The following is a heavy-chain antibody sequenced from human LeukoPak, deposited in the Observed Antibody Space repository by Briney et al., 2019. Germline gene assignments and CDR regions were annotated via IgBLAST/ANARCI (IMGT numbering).Heavy chain of an antibody. CDR3: ARGIGMDV. CDR1: GFTFSSYA. J-gene: IGHJ6*02. Sequence: GVSRRLSCAGAGFTFSSYARLGVGQAPGKGLEWVAVISYDGSNNYFADSVKGRFTISRDNSKNTLYLQMNSLRAEDTAVYYCARGIGMDVWGQGTTVTVSS. V-gene: IGHV3-30*04. CDR2: ISYDGSNN.